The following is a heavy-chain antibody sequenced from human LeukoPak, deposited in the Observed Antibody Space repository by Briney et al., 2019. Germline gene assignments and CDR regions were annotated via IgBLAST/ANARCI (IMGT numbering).Heavy chain of an antibody. V-gene: IGHV3-30-3*01. D-gene: IGHD2-15*01. Sequence: GGSLRLSCAASGFTFSSYAMHWVRQAPGKGLEWVAVISYDGSNKYYADSVKGRFTISRDNSKNTLYLQMNSLRAEDTAVYYCAKAHDVVVVAATRCFDYWGQGTLVTVSS. CDR1: GFTFSSYA. CDR2: ISYDGSNK. J-gene: IGHJ4*02. CDR3: AKAHDVVVVAATRCFDY.